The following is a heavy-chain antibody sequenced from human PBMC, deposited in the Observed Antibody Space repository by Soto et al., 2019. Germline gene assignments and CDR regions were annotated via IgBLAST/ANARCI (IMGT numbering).Heavy chain of an antibody. CDR2: NYYSGIT. Sequence: QVQLQESGPGLVKPSQTLSLTCTVSGGSISSGGYYWTWIRQHPGKGLEWIGYNYYSGITYYNPSLKSRVTISLDTSKNQFSLKLSSVTAADTAVYYCARGSSTAGLYYGMDVWGQGTTVTVSS. D-gene: IGHD6-6*01. CDR3: ARGSSTAGLYYGMDV. V-gene: IGHV4-31*03. J-gene: IGHJ6*02. CDR1: GGSISSGGYY.